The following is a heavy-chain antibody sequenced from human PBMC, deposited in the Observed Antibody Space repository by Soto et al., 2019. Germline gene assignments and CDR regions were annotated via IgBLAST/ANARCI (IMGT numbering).Heavy chain of an antibody. CDR1: GDSVSSNSAA. D-gene: IGHD6-13*01. Sequence: SQTLSLTCAISGDSVSSNSAAWNWIRQSPSRGLEWLGRTYYRSKWYNDYAVSVKSRITINPDTSKNQFSLQLNSVTPEDTAVYYCASTRPIAAAGTGKYYYYYMDVWGKGTTVTVSS. J-gene: IGHJ6*03. CDR2: TYYRSKWYN. V-gene: IGHV6-1*01. CDR3: ASTRPIAAAGTGKYYYYYMDV.